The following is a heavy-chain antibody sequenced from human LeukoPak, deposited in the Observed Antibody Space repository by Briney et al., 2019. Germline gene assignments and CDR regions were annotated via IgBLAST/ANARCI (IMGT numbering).Heavy chain of an antibody. V-gene: IGHV1-46*01. D-gene: IGHD2-2*01. Sequence: ASVKVSCKASGYTFTSYYMHWVRQAPGQGLEWMGIINPSGGSTSYAQKFQGRVTMTRDTSTSTVYMELSSLRSEDTAVYYCAKDDGDIVVVPAAPELYYYYYMDVWGKGTTVTVSS. CDR3: AKDDGDIVVVPAAPELYYYYYMDV. J-gene: IGHJ6*03. CDR1: GYTFTSYY. CDR2: INPSGGST.